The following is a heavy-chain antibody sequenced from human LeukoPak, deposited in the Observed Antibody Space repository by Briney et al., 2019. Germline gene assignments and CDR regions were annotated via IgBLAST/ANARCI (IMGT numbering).Heavy chain of an antibody. CDR3: TRGSYDVLTGRSTLGEY. Sequence: SETLSPTCTVSGDSITGSSYYWGWIRQSPGKGLEWIGSIYYSGSTYYNSSLKCRVTISIDTSKIQFSLRLTSVTAADTAVYYCTRGSYDVLTGRSTLGEYWGQGTLVAVSS. CDR1: GDSITGSSYY. V-gene: IGHV4-39*01. CDR2: IYYSGST. D-gene: IGHD3-9*01. J-gene: IGHJ4*02.